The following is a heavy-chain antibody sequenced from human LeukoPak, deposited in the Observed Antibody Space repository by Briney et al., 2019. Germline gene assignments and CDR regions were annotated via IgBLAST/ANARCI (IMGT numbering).Heavy chain of an antibody. V-gene: IGHV3-30-3*01. J-gene: IGHJ5*02. Sequence: GGSLRLSCAASGFTFRSYAMHWVRQAPGKGLEWVAVISYDGSNKYYADSVKGRFTISRDNSKNTLYLQMNSLRAEDTAVYYCASDTCGGDCYLFDPWGQGTLVTVSS. CDR3: ASDTCGGDCYLFDP. CDR1: GFTFRSYA. D-gene: IGHD2-21*02. CDR2: ISYDGSNK.